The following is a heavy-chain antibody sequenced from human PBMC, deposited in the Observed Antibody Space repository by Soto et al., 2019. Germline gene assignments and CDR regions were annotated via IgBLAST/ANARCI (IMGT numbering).Heavy chain of an antibody. CDR3: ANEGGGMLLVPTGMDI. CDR1: GFTFSSYG. J-gene: IGHJ6*02. V-gene: IGHV3-30*18. Sequence: QVQLVESGGGVVQPGRSLRLSCAASGFTFSSYGMHWVRQAPGKGLEWVAVMSYDGSNTYYADSVKGRFTISRDNSKNTLYLQMNRVRADDTAVYYCANEGGGMLLVPTGMDIWGQGTTVTVSS. CDR2: MSYDGSNT. D-gene: IGHD2-2*01.